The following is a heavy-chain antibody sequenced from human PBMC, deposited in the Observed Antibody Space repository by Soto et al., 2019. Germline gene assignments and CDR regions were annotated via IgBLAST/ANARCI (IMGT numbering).Heavy chain of an antibody. V-gene: IGHV3-15*01. Sequence: EVQLVESGGDLVKPGGSLRLSCAASEFTFTYAWMSWVRQAPGKGLEWVGRIKRKTDGGTTDYAAPVKGRFTISRDESQHTLYLQMNSLKTEDTAVYYCTSLSYGHWGQGTLVTVSS. CDR1: EFTFTYAW. D-gene: IGHD3-16*02. J-gene: IGHJ4*02. CDR2: IKRKTDGGTT. CDR3: TSLSYGH.